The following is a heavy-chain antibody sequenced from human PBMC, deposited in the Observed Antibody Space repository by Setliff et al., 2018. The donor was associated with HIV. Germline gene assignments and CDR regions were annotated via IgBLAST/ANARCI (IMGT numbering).Heavy chain of an antibody. Sequence: SETLSLTCTVSGGSISSYYWSWIRQPPGKGLEWIGYIYTSGNTNYNPSLKSRVTISADTSKKQFSLKLNSVTAADTAVYYCARGRYSSGWYKDAFDIWGQGTMVTVSS. D-gene: IGHD6-19*01. V-gene: IGHV4-4*08. J-gene: IGHJ3*02. CDR2: IYTSGNT. CDR1: GGSISSYY. CDR3: ARGRYSSGWYKDAFDI.